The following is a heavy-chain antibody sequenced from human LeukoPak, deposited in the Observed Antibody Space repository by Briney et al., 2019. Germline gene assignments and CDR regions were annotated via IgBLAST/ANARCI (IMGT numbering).Heavy chain of an antibody. J-gene: IGHJ4*02. V-gene: IGHV3-11*06. Sequence: GGSLRRSCAASGFTFSDYYMSWIRQAPGKGLEWVSYISSSSSYTNYADSVKGRFTISRDNAKNSLYLQMNSLRAEDTAVYYCARVQGLTTVTTVDYWGQGTLVTVSS. D-gene: IGHD4-17*01. CDR3: ARVQGLTTVTTVDY. CDR1: GFTFSDYY. CDR2: ISSSSSYT.